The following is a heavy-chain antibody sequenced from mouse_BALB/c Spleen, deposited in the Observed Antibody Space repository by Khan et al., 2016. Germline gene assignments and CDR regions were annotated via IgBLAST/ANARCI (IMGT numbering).Heavy chain of an antibody. J-gene: IGHJ3*01. V-gene: IGHV3-2*02. D-gene: IGHD2-1*01. CDR1: GYSITSDYA. CDR2: ISYSGST. CDR3: VRSNYGNYRVFAY. Sequence: EVQLQESGPGLVKPSQSLSLTCTVTGYSITSDYAWNWIRQFPGNKLEWMGYISYSGSTSYNPSLKSRISITRDTSKNQFFLQLNSVTTEDTATYYCVRSNYGNYRVFAYWGQGTLVTVSA.